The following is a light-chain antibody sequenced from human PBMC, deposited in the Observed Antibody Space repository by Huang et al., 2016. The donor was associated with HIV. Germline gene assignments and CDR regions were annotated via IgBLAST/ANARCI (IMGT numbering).Light chain of an antibody. V-gene: IGKV3-11*01. J-gene: IGKJ4*01. CDR2: DAF. CDR3: QQRSNWPRT. CDR1: QNIDRP. Sequence: EILLTPSPASRSLSSGERATLPCRASQNIDRPLAWYQQRPGQPPRLLIYDAFRRATGVPARFTGSGSGTDFTLTISSLEAEEFAVYYCQQRSNWPRTFGGGTKVEMK.